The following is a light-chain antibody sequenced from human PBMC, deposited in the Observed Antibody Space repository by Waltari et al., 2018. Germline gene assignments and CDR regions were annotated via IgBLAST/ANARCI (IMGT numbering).Light chain of an antibody. J-gene: IGKJ5*01. Sequence: DIVLTQSPAPLSLSPGARANLPCRASQSVSSYLAWYQHKPGQAPRLIIYDVFRRATAIPARFTGSGSGTDFTLTISSLEPEDFAVYYCQQRSTLPITFGQGTRLEI. CDR1: QSVSSY. V-gene: IGKV3-11*01. CDR3: QQRSTLPIT. CDR2: DVF.